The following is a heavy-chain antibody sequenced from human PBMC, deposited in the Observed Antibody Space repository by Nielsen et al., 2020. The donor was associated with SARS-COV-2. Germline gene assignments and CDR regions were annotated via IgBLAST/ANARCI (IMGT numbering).Heavy chain of an antibody. CDR1: GFTFSSYG. D-gene: IGHD6-19*01. CDR3: AKDPSLYTSMWSIWFDP. CDR2: ITGSGGST. Sequence: GGSLRLSCAASGFTFSSYGMHWVRQAPGKGLEWVSTITGSGGSTYYADSVKGRFTISRDNSNNTLFLQMNSLRAEDTAVYYCAKDPSLYTSMWSIWFDPWGQGTLVTVSS. V-gene: IGHV3-23*01. J-gene: IGHJ5*02.